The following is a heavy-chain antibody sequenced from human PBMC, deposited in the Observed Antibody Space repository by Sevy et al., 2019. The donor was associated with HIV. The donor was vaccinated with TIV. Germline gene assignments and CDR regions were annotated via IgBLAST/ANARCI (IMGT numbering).Heavy chain of an antibody. CDR1: GFTFSSYW. Sequence: GEALKISCAASGFTFSSYWMSWVRQAPGKGLEWVANIKQDGSEKYYVDSVKGRFTISRDNAKNSLYLQMNRLRAEDTAVYYCARAWGATFWGQGTLVTVSS. CDR3: ARAWGATF. J-gene: IGHJ4*02. V-gene: IGHV3-7*01. D-gene: IGHD1-26*01. CDR2: IKQDGSEK.